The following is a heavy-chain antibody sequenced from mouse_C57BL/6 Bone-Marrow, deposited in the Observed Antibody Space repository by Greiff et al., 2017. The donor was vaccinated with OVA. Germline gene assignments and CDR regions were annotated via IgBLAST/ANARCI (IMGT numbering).Heavy chain of an antibody. V-gene: IGHV2-2*01. Sequence: QVQLKESGPGLVQPSQSLSITCTASGFSLTSYGVHWVRQSPGKGLEWLGVIWSGGSTDYNAAFISRLSISKDNTKGQVFCRMTSLQADDTDIYYCARTTFFAYWGQGTLVTVSA. CDR1: GFSLTSYG. CDR3: ARTTFFAY. D-gene: IGHD4-1*02. J-gene: IGHJ3*01. CDR2: IWSGGST.